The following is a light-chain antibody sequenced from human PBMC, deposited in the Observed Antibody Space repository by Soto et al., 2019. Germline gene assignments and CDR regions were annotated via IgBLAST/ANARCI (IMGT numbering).Light chain of an antibody. Sequence: DIQMTQTPSTLSAVVGDSIKITCRASQTISTSLAWYQQKPGKAPKLLIYLASTLQSGVPARFSGSGSAKEFTLSISSLQPDDFATYYCQQYNSYWTFGQRTRPEIK. CDR3: QQYNSYWT. V-gene: IGKV1-5*03. CDR1: QTISTS. CDR2: LAS. J-gene: IGKJ5*01.